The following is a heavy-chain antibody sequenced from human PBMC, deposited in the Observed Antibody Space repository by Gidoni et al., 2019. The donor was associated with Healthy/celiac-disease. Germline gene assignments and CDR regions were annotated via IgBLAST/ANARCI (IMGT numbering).Heavy chain of an antibody. Sequence: QVQLVESGGGVVQPGRSLRLSCAASGFTFSSYAMHWVRQAPGKGLEWVAVISYDGSNKYYADSVKGRFTISRDNSKNTLYLQMNSLRAEDTAVYYCARDSDSSGWYGRYFDYWGQGTLVTVSS. J-gene: IGHJ4*02. CDR1: GFTFSSYA. CDR2: ISYDGSNK. D-gene: IGHD6-19*01. CDR3: ARDSDSSGWYGRYFDY. V-gene: IGHV3-30*01.